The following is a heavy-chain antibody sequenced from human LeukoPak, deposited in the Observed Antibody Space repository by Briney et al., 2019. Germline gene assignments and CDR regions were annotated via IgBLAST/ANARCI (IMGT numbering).Heavy chain of an antibody. CDR1: GFTFSSYW. D-gene: IGHD1-26*01. J-gene: IGHJ4*02. Sequence: GGSLRLSCAASGFTFSSYWMHWVRQAPGKGLVWVSRINSDGSSTSYADSVKGRFTISRDNAKNTLYLQMNSLRAEDTAVYYCAKVGATGDYFEDWGQGTLVTVSS. CDR3: AKVGATGDYFED. CDR2: INSDGSST. V-gene: IGHV3-74*01.